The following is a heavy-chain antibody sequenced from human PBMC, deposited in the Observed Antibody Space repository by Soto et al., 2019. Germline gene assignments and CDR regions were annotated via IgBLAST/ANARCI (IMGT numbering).Heavy chain of an antibody. Sequence: GGSLRLSCAASGFTFSSYAMSWVRQAPGKGLEWVSAISGSGGSTYYADSVKGRFTISRDNSKNTLYLQMNSLRAEDTAVYYCAKDRRPYLRFLEWLSYDAFDIWGQGTMVTVSS. V-gene: IGHV3-23*01. CDR2: ISGSGGST. CDR1: GFTFSSYA. J-gene: IGHJ3*02. D-gene: IGHD3-3*01. CDR3: AKDRRPYLRFLEWLSYDAFDI.